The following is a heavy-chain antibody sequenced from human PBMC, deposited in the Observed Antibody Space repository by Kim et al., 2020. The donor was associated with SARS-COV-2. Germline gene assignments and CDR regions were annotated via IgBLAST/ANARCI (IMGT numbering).Heavy chain of an antibody. Sequence: GGSLRLSCTASGFTFGDYAMSWFRQAPGKGLEWVGFIRSKAYGGTTEYAASVKGRFTISRDDSKSIAYLQMNSLKTEDTAVYYCTRDPLNSPDIVVVPAVRYGMDVWGQGTTVTVSS. CDR3: TRDPLNSPDIVVVPAVRYGMDV. CDR2: IRSKAYGGTT. D-gene: IGHD2-2*01. V-gene: IGHV3-49*03. CDR1: GFTFGDYA. J-gene: IGHJ6*02.